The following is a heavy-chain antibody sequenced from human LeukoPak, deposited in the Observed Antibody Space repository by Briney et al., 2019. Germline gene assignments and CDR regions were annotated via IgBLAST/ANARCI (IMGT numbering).Heavy chain of an antibody. CDR2: ISSTSSTI. D-gene: IGHD3-22*01. CDR1: GFTFSDYY. CDR3: ARDLGSYYYDSSGYYASGY. V-gene: IGHV3-11*04. J-gene: IGHJ4*02. Sequence: GGSLRLSCAASGFTFSDYYMSWIRQAPGKGLEWVSYISSTSSTIYYADSVKGRFTISRDNAKNSLYLQMNSLRAEDTAVYYCARDLGSYYYDSSGYYASGYWGQGTLVTVSS.